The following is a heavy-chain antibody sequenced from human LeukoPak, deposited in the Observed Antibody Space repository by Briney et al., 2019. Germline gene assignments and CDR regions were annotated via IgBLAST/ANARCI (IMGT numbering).Heavy chain of an antibody. Sequence: KPGGSLRLSCAAPGFTLSGFNMKWVRQAPGKGLEWGLSISCNSSAIYYADSLKGRFTISRDNAKNPLYLQMNSLRAEDTAIYYCNARWARFGLTFEYWGQGTLVTVSS. CDR2: ISCNSSAI. J-gene: IGHJ4*02. D-gene: IGHD3-3*01. V-gene: IGHV3-21*01. CDR1: GFTLSGFN. CDR3: NARWARFGLTFEY.